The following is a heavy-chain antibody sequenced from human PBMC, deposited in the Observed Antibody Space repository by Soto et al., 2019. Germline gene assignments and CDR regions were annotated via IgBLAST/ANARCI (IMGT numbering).Heavy chain of an antibody. V-gene: IGHV3-15*01. D-gene: IGHD3-3*01. CDR2: IKSKTDGGAT. Sequence: GGSLRLSCAASGFIFNNAYMSWVRQAPGKGPEWVGRIKSKTDGGATDYAAPVKGRFTISRDDSKTTLYLQMNSLKIEDTAVYYCTTVGGSMYYDFWSGPTRHLDWWGQGTLVTVSS. J-gene: IGHJ4*02. CDR3: TTVGGSMYYDFWSGPTRHLDW. CDR1: GFIFNNAY.